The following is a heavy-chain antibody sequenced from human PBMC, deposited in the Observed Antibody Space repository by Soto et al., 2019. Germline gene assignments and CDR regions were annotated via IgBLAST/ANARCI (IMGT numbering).Heavy chain of an antibody. V-gene: IGHV3-30-3*01. CDR2: ISYDGSNK. CDR3: ARDPDLYGMDV. CDR1: GFTFSSYA. Sequence: GGSLRLSCAASGFTFSSYAMHWVRQAPGKGLEWVAVISYDGSNKYYADSVKGRFTISRDNSKNTLYLQMNSLRAEDTAVYYCARDPDLYGMDVWGQGTTVTVSS. J-gene: IGHJ6*02.